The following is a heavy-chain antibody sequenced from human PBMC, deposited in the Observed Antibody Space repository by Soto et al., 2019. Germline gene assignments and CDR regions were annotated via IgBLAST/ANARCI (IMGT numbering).Heavy chain of an antibody. CDR3: ARDHGPYSIAVAETGGFDY. J-gene: IGHJ4*02. CDR1: GFTFSSYS. CDR2: ISSSSSTI. V-gene: IGHV3-48*01. D-gene: IGHD6-19*01. Sequence: PGGSLRLSCAASGFTFSSYSMNWVRQAPGKGLEWVSYISSSSSTIYYADSVKGRFTISRDNAKNSLYLQMNSLRAEDTAVYYCARDHGPYSIAVAETGGFDYWGQGTLVTVSS.